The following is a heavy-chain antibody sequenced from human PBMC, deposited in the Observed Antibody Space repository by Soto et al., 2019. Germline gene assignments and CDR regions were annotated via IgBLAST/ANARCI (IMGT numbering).Heavy chain of an antibody. CDR3: ARDPTAADY. CDR1: GYTFTSYY. CDR2: INPSGGST. D-gene: IGHD1-26*01. J-gene: IGHJ4*02. Sequence: QVQLMQSGAEVKKPGASVTISCKASGYTFTSYYIHWVRQAPRQGLERMAIINPSGGSTNYAQRFQGVVTVTRDTSTSTVNMELRGLGSEDTAGYYCARDPTAADYWGQGTLATVSS. V-gene: IGHV1-46*01.